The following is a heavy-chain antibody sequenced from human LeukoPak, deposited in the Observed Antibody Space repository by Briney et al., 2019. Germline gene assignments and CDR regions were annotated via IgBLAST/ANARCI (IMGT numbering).Heavy chain of an antibody. V-gene: IGHV3-7*03. J-gene: IGHJ6*03. CDR3: ARSVRNYYYYYMDV. Sequence: GGSLRLSCAASGFSFSSYWMTWVRQAPGKGPEWVANIKEDGSEKHYVDSVKGRFTISRDNAENSLYLQMNSLRAEDTAVYYCARSVRNYYYYYMDVWGKGTTVTISS. CDR2: IKEDGSEK. CDR1: GFSFSSYW.